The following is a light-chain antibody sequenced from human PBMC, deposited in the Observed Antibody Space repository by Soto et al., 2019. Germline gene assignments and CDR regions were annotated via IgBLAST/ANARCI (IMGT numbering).Light chain of an antibody. J-gene: IGLJ1*01. CDR2: EVN. CDR3: SSYTSSSTLYV. V-gene: IGLV2-14*01. Sequence: QSALTQPASVSGSPRQSITISRTGASSDVGGYTYVSWYQQHPGKAPKLIIYEVNNRPSGVSHRFSGSKSGNTASLTISGLQAEDEADYYCSSYTSSSTLYVFGTGTKVTVL. CDR1: SSDVGGYTY.